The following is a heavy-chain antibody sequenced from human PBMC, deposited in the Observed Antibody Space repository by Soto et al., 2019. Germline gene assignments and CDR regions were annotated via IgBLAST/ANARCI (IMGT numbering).Heavy chain of an antibody. CDR3: ARDDYVWGSYALSYDGMDV. J-gene: IGHJ6*02. D-gene: IGHD3-16*01. CDR1: GGSFSGYY. V-gene: IGHV4-34*01. Sequence: TSETLSLTCAVYGGSFSGYYWSWIRQPPGKGLEWIGEINHSGSTNYNPSLKSRVTISVDTSKNQFSLKLSSVTAADTAVYYCARDDYVWGSYALSYDGMDVWGQGTTVTVS. CDR2: INHSGST.